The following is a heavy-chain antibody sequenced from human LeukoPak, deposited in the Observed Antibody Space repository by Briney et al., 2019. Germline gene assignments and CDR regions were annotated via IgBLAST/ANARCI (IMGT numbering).Heavy chain of an antibody. CDR1: GYTFTDYY. Sequence: ATVKISCKVSGYTFTDYYMHWVQRAPGKGLEWMGLVDPEDGETIYAEKFQGRVTITADTSTDTAYMELSSLRSGDTAVYYCATTMVRGVIRFDPWGQGTLATVSS. CDR3: ATTMVRGVIRFDP. CDR2: VDPEDGET. V-gene: IGHV1-69-2*01. D-gene: IGHD3-10*01. J-gene: IGHJ5*02.